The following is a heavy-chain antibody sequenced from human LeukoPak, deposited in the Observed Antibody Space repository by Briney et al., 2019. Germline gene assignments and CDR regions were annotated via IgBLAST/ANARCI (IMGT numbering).Heavy chain of an antibody. J-gene: IGHJ4*02. CDR3: ARVTPAGAWLGYFDY. CDR2: VHYSGGS. D-gene: IGHD6-19*01. V-gene: IGHV4-39*07. Sequence: PSETLSLTCTVSGGSISSSAYYWGWIRQSPGKGLEWIGSVHYSGGSYYSPSLKSRVTISLNTSKNQFSLKLSSVTAADTAVYYCARVTPAGAWLGYFDYWGQGTLVTVSS. CDR1: GGSISSSAYY.